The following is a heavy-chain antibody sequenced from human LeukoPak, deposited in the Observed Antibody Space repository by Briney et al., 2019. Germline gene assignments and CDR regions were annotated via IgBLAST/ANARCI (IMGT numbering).Heavy chain of an antibody. CDR3: ARVVVDYYGSGSYPPSDY. CDR2: IKQDGSEK. CDR1: GFTFSSYW. Sequence: PGGSLRLSCAASGFTFSSYWMSWVRQAPGKGLEWVANIKQDGSEKYYVDSVKGRFTISRDNAKNSLYLQMNSLRAEDTAVYYCARVVVDYYGSGSYPPSDYWGQGTLVTVSS. D-gene: IGHD3-10*01. J-gene: IGHJ4*02. V-gene: IGHV3-7*01.